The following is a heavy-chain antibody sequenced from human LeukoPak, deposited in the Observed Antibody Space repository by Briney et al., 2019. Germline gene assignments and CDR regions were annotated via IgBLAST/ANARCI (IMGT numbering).Heavy chain of an antibody. Sequence: PSEALSLTCTVSGGSISSYYWSWFRQPPGKGLEWIGYMHYSGSTNYNPSLKSRVTISVDTSKNQISLKLSSVTAADTAVYYCARWILYSSGSYSAYWGQGTLVTVSS. J-gene: IGHJ4*02. V-gene: IGHV4-59*01. CDR3: ARWILYSSGSYSAY. CDR2: MHYSGST. D-gene: IGHD3-10*01. CDR1: GGSISSYY.